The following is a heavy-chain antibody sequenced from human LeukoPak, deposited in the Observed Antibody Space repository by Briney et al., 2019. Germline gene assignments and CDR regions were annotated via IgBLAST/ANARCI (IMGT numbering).Heavy chain of an antibody. J-gene: IGHJ4*02. CDR3: AKDPYSYGPRVFDY. CDR1: GFTFSSYA. V-gene: IGHV3-23*01. Sequence: PGGSLRLSCAASGFTFSSYAMGWVRQAPGKGLEWVSTIRGVGGDTYHADFVKGRFTISRDNSKNILYLQMNNLRAEDTAIYYCAKDPYSYGPRVFDYWGQGTLVTVSS. CDR2: IRGVGGDT. D-gene: IGHD5-18*01.